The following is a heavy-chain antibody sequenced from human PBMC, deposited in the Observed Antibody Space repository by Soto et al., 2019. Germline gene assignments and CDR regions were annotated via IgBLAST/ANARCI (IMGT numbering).Heavy chain of an antibody. J-gene: IGHJ3*02. CDR1: GGSISSGGYY. CDR3: ARDRGCSGGSCYLDAFDI. CDR2: VYYSGST. Sequence: SETLSLTCTVSGGSISSGGYYWSWIRQHPGKGLEWIGYVYYSGSTYYNPSLKSRVTISVDTSKNQFSLKLSSVTAADTAVYYCARDRGCSGGSCYLDAFDIWGQGTMVTVSS. V-gene: IGHV4-31*03. D-gene: IGHD2-15*01.